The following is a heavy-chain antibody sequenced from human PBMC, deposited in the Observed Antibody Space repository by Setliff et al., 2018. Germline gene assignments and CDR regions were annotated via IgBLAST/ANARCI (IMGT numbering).Heavy chain of an antibody. CDR1: GYSFSNFW. CDR2: IYPGDSHT. Sequence: PGESLTISCEGSGYSFSNFWIGWVRQMPGKGLEWMGIIYPGDSHTRYSPSLQGQVTMSADKSINTAYLQWSNLKASDTAIYYCARSQVGATYSVYFDYWGQGALVTVSS. J-gene: IGHJ4*02. D-gene: IGHD1-26*01. V-gene: IGHV5-51*01. CDR3: ARSQVGATYSVYFDY.